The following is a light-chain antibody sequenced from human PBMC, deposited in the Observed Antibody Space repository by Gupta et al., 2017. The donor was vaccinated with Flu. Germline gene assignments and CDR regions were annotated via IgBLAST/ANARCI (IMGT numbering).Light chain of an antibody. V-gene: IGKV3-20*01. CDR3: QQECSSPRT. J-gene: IGKJ1*01. CDR2: GAC. Sequence: GQSPSLLIYGACRRATGIPDRFSGGGSGTEFTLTINRREPEDFAVYYCQQECSSPRTFGQGTKVEIK.